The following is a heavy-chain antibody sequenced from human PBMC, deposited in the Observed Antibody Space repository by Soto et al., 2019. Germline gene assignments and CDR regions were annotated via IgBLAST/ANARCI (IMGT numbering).Heavy chain of an antibody. Sequence: QLQLQESGPGLVKPSETLSLTCTVSGDSISSSNYYWVWIRQPPGKGLEWIGSIYYSGSTYYNPSLKSRVTISVDTSKNQFSLTLSSVTAADTAVYYCARRSGYNFYYNYYGMDVWGQGTTVTVSS. D-gene: IGHD3-22*01. CDR1: GDSISSSNYY. V-gene: IGHV4-39*01. CDR3: ARRSGYNFYYNYYGMDV. J-gene: IGHJ6*02. CDR2: IYYSGST.